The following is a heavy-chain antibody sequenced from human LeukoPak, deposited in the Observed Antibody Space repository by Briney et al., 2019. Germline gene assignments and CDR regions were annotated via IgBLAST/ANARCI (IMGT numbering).Heavy chain of an antibody. CDR3: ARLKHDVPKLDH. CDR2: INQGGSRL. J-gene: IGHJ4*02. CDR1: GFTFGRYW. Sequence: GGSLRLSCAGSGFTFGRYWMSWVRQAPGKGLEWVASINQGGSRLHYLDSVTGRFIISRDNAQNSLFLQMTRLRVDDTAVYYCARLKHDVPKLDHWGQGTLVSVSS. D-gene: IGHD3-3*01. V-gene: IGHV3-7*01.